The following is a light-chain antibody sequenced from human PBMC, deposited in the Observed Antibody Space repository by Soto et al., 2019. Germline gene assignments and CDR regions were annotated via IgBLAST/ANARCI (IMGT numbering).Light chain of an antibody. CDR1: SSDVGAYNY. J-gene: IGLJ3*02. CDR3: NSYTRSSARV. V-gene: IGLV2-14*01. Sequence: QYVLTQPASVSGSPGQSITISCTGTSSDVGAYNYVSWYQQHPGKAPKLIIYEVSNRPSGVSNRFSGSKSANTASLTISGLQAEDEADYYCNSYTRSSARVFGGGTKLTVL. CDR2: EVS.